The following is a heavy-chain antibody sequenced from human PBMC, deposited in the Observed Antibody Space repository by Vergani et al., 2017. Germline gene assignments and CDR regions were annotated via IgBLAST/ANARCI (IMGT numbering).Heavy chain of an antibody. J-gene: IGHJ4*02. V-gene: IGHV4-4*07. CDR1: GGSISSYY. D-gene: IGHD2-15*01. CDR3: ARHTAPRGGGYFDY. CDR2: IYTSGST. Sequence: QVQLQESGPGLVKPSETLSLTCTVSGGSISSYYWSWIRQPAGKGLEWIGRIYTSGSTNYNPSLKSRVTISVDTSKNQFSLKLSSVTAADTAVYYCARHTAPRGGGYFDYWGQGTLVTVSS.